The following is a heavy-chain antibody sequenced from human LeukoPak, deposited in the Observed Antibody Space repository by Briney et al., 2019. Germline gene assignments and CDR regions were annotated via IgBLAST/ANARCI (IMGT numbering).Heavy chain of an antibody. J-gene: IGHJ4*02. CDR3: ATDRSSIAVRPY. V-gene: IGHV3-7*01. Sequence: PGGSLRLSCAASGFSFSRYWMSWVRQAPGKGLEWVANINQDRSERNYVDSVKGRFTISRDNAKNTLYLQMNSLRAEDTAVYYCATDRSSIAVRPYWGQGTVVTVSS. CDR2: INQDRSER. D-gene: IGHD6-6*01. CDR1: GFSFSRYW.